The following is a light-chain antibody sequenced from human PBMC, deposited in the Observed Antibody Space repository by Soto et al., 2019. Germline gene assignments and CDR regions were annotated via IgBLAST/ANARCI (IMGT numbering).Light chain of an antibody. Sequence: EIVLTQSPSTLSLSPVERSTLSFMASQSVSSYLALYQQKPGQAPRLLIYDASNRATGIPARFSGSGSETDFTLTISSLEPEDFAVYYCQQRSNWPPITFGQGTRLEIK. CDR1: QSVSSY. CDR3: QQRSNWPPIT. J-gene: IGKJ5*01. CDR2: DAS. V-gene: IGKV3-11*01.